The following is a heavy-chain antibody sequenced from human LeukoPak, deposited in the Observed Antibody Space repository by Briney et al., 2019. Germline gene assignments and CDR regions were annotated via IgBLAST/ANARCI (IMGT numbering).Heavy chain of an antibody. CDR1: GGSISSGGYY. D-gene: IGHD3-10*01. CDR2: IHYSGST. J-gene: IGHJ6*04. Sequence: SQTLSLTCTVSGGSISSGGYYWSWIRQHPGKGLEWIGYIHYSGSTYYNPSLKSRVTISVDTSKNQFSLKLSSVTAADTAVYYCARESITMVRGVISDGMDVWGKGTTVTVSS. V-gene: IGHV4-31*03. CDR3: ARESITMVRGVISDGMDV.